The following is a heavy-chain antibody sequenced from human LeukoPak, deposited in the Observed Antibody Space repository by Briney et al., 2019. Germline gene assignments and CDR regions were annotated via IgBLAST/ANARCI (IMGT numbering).Heavy chain of an antibody. V-gene: IGHV3-30*04. J-gene: IGHJ4*02. D-gene: IGHD6-13*01. Sequence: GGSLRLSCAASGFTFSIYAMHWVRQAPGKGLEGVAVISYDGSNKYYADSVKGRFTISRDNSKNPLYLQMNSLRAEDTAVYYCARDQGSSSWYVWGQGTLVTVSS. CDR3: ARDQGSSSWYV. CDR1: GFTFSIYA. CDR2: ISYDGSNK.